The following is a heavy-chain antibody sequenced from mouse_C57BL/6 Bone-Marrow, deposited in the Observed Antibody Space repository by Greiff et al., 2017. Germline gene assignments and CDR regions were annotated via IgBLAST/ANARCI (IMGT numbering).Heavy chain of an antibody. CDR1: GYAFSSYW. CDR3: ARRGPWYFDV. J-gene: IGHJ1*03. Sequence: VHLVESGAELVKPGASVKISCKASGYAFSSYWMNWVKQRPGKGLEWIGQIYPGDGDTNYNGKFKGKATLTADKSSSTAYMQLSSLTSEDSAVYFCARRGPWYFDVWGTGTTVTVSS. CDR2: IYPGDGDT. V-gene: IGHV1-80*01.